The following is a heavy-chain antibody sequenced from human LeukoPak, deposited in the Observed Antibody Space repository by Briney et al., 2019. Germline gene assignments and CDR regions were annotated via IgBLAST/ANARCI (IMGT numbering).Heavy chain of an antibody. CDR1: GGTFSSYA. Sequence: ASVKVSCKASGGTFSSYAISWARQAPGQGLEWMGGIIPIFGTANYAQKFQGRVTITTDESTSTAYMELSSLRSEDTAVYYCATHGRFYDSSGFVPDYYMDVWGKGTTVTVSS. J-gene: IGHJ6*03. CDR2: IIPIFGTA. CDR3: ATHGRFYDSSGFVPDYYMDV. D-gene: IGHD3-22*01. V-gene: IGHV1-69*05.